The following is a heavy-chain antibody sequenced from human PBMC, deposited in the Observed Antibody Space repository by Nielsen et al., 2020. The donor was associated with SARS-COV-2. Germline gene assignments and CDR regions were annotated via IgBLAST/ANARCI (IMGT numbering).Heavy chain of an antibody. CDR3: AKMSPPGIAVGTAEYFQH. D-gene: IGHD6-19*01. V-gene: IGHV3-23*01. CDR2: IGGSGDIT. CDR1: GFTFSNYA. J-gene: IGHJ1*01. Sequence: GESLKISCAASGFTFSNYAMSWVRQAPGKGLEWVSTIGGSGDITYYGDSVKGRFTISRDNSKNTLYLQMNSLRAEDTAVYYCAKMSPPGIAVGTAEYFQHWGQGTLVTVSS.